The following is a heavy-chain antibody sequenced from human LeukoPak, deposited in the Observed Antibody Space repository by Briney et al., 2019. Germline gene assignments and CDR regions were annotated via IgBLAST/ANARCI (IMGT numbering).Heavy chain of an antibody. CDR2: IIPIFGIA. D-gene: IGHD4-11*01. CDR3: ARDYSNYGFDP. Sequence: SVKVSYKASGGTFSSYAISWVRQAPGQGLEWMGRIIPIFGIANYAQKFQGRVTITADKSTSTAYMELSSLRSEDTAVYYCARDYSNYGFDPWGQGTLVTVSS. CDR1: GGTFSSYA. J-gene: IGHJ5*02. V-gene: IGHV1-69*04.